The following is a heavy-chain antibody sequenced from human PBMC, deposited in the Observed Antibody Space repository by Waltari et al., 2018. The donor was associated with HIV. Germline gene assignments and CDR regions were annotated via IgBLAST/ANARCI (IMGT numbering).Heavy chain of an antibody. J-gene: IGHJ4*02. D-gene: IGHD5-18*01. CDR2: IYTSGST. CDR3: AREDTAMVYYFDY. CDR1: GGPIRSVNHY. Sequence: QVQLQESGPGLVKPSQTLSLTCTVSGGPIRSVNHYWNWIRQPAGKGLEWIGRIYTSGSTNYNPSLKSRVTISVDTSKNQFSLKLSSVTAADTAVYYCAREDTAMVYYFDYWGQGTLVTVSS. V-gene: IGHV4-61*02.